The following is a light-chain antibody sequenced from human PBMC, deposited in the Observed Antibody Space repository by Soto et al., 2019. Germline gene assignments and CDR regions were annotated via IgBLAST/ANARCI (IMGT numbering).Light chain of an antibody. Sequence: EIVLTQSPGTLSLSPGERATLSCRASQSVSSSYLAWYQQKPGQAPRLLIYGASSRATGIPDRFSGSGSGKAFTLTISRLEPEDFAVYYCQQYGSSPRTFGQGTKV. J-gene: IGKJ1*01. CDR2: GAS. CDR1: QSVSSSY. V-gene: IGKV3-20*01. CDR3: QQYGSSPRT.